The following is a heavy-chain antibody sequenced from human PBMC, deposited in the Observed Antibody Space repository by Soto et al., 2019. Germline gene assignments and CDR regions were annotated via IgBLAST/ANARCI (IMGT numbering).Heavy chain of an antibody. CDR2: IVPMFAAP. Sequence: QVLLVQSGAEVKKPGSSVRVSCKTSGGTFSSFAISWVRLAPGQGLEWMGVIVPMFAAPTYAQKFEGRVSSTGVXSXRXXNMDRRRLRSDDTAAYYRARYRVMPGNAQYHGLGVWCQGTTVTVPS. CDR3: ARYRVMPGNAQYHGLGV. V-gene: IGHV1-69*12. J-gene: IGHJ6*02. D-gene: IGHD2-2*01. CDR1: GGTFSSFA.